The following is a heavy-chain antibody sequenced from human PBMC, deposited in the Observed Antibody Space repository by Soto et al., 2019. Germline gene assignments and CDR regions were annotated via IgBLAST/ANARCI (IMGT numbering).Heavy chain of an antibody. Sequence: QVHLQQWGAGLLKPSETLSLTCAVYGGSFSGYYWSWIRQPPGKGLEWIGEINHSGSTNFNPSLKSRVSISVDTSKKQFSLKLSSVTAADTAVDYCAAPLKTTVTAYWYFDLWGRGTLVTVSS. V-gene: IGHV4-34*01. CDR2: INHSGST. D-gene: IGHD4-17*01. CDR1: GGSFSGYY. CDR3: AAPLKTTVTAYWYFDL. J-gene: IGHJ2*01.